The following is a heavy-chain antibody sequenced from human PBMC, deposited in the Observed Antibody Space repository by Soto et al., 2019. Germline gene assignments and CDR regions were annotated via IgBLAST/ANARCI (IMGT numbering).Heavy chain of an antibody. J-gene: IGHJ4*02. Sequence: ASVKVSCKASVYTFTSYYMHWVRQAPGQGLEWMGIINPSGGSTSYAQKFQGRVTMTRDTSTSTVYMELSSLRSEDTAVYYCARDYSQYYFDYWGQGTLVTVSS. D-gene: IGHD4-4*01. CDR2: INPSGGST. V-gene: IGHV1-46*01. CDR3: ARDYSQYYFDY. CDR1: VYTFTSYY.